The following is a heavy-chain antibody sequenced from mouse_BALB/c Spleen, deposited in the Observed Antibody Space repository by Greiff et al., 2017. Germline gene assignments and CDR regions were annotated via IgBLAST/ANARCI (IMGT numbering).Heavy chain of an antibody. CDR2: ISYSGST. CDR1: GYSITSDYA. CDR3: AREGRAWFAY. V-gene: IGHV3-2*02. Sequence: EVKLQESGPGLVKPSQSLSLTCTVTGYSITSDYAWNWIRQFPGNKLEWMGYISYSGSTSYNPSLKSRISITRDTSKNQFFLQLNSVTTEDTATYYCAREGRAWFAYWGQGTLVTVSA. J-gene: IGHJ3*01.